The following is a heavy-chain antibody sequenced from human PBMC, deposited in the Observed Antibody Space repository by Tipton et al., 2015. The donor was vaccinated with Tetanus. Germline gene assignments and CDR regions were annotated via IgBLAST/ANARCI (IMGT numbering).Heavy chain of an antibody. CDR1: GYTFTGYY. Sequence: QVQLVQSGAEVKKPGASVKVSCKASGYTFTGYYMYWVRQAPGQGLEWMGWIGPNSGGTVCAQKVQGRVTMTRDTSISTAFMELRSLRSDDTAVYYCARDRGDFIYYGMDVWGPGTTVTVS. J-gene: IGHJ6*02. CDR2: IGPNSGGT. D-gene: IGHD2-21*01. CDR3: ARDRGDFIYYGMDV. V-gene: IGHV1-2*02.